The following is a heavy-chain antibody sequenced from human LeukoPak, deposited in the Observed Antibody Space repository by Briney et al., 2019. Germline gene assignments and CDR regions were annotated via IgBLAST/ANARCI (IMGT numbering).Heavy chain of an antibody. CDR2: ISAYNGNT. CDR1: GYTFTSYD. V-gene: IGHV1-18*01. CDR3: ARARLYCSGGSCFPFDY. J-gene: IGHJ4*02. Sequence: GASVKVSCKASGYTFTSYDINWVRQAPGQGLEWMGWISAYNGNTNYAQKLQGRVTMTTDTSTSTAYMELRSLRSDDTAVYYCARARLYCSGGSCFPFDYWGQGTLVTVSS. D-gene: IGHD2-15*01.